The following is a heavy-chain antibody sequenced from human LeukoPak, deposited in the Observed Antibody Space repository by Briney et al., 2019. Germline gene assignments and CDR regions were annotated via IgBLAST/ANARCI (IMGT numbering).Heavy chain of an antibody. CDR2: ISGSGGST. D-gene: IGHD3-22*01. Sequence: GGSLRLSCAASGFTFSSYGMSWVRQAPGKGLEWVSAISGSGGSTYYADSVKGRFTISRDNSKNTLYLQMNSLRAEDTAVYYCAKDSSTNYYDSRYFQHWGQGTLVTVSS. CDR3: AKDSSTNYYDSRYFQH. CDR1: GFTFSSYG. V-gene: IGHV3-23*01. J-gene: IGHJ1*01.